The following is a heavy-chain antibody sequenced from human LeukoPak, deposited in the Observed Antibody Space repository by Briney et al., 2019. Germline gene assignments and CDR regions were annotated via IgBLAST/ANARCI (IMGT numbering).Heavy chain of an antibody. V-gene: IGHV5-51*04. J-gene: IGHJ5*02. CDR1: GYSFTSYW. CDR2: IYPGDSDT. CDR3: ANLGDSSCWYEGYNWFDP. Sequence: GESLKISCKGSGYSFTSYWIGWVRQMPGKGLEWMGIIYPGDSDTRYSPSFQGQVTISADKPISTAYLQWSSLKASDTAMYYCANLGDSSCWYEGYNWFDPWGQGTLVTVSS. D-gene: IGHD6-19*01.